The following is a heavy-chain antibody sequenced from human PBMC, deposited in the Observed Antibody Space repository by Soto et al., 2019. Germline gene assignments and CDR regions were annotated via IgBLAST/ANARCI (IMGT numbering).Heavy chain of an antibody. D-gene: IGHD3-3*01. CDR2: IIPIFGTA. J-gene: IGHJ2*01. CDR3: AGGAPESSGVVIPYGHVEL. V-gene: IGHV1-69*01. CDR1: AGTFSNYA. Sequence: QVQLVQSGAEVQKPGSSVKVSCKTSAGTFSNYAISCVRQAPGQGLEWMGVIIPIFGTANYAQKFQGRLTLAVGDSTASVYMDRASRASDDTAVYSCAGGAPESSGVVIPYGHVELWGRGTVATVSS.